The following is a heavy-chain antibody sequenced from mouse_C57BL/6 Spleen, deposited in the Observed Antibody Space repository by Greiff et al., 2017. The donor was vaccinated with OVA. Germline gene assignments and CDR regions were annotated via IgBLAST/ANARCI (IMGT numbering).Heavy chain of an antibody. D-gene: IGHD4-1*01. CDR1: GFTFSNYW. CDR3: TGSLGFAY. Sequence: EVQVVESGGGLVQPGGSMKLSCVASGFTFSNYWMNWVRQSPEKGLEWVAQIRLKSDNYATHYAESVKGRFTISRDDSKSSVYLQMNNLRAEDTGIYYCTGSLGFAYWGQGTLVTVSA. J-gene: IGHJ3*01. CDR2: IRLKSDNYAT. V-gene: IGHV6-3*01.